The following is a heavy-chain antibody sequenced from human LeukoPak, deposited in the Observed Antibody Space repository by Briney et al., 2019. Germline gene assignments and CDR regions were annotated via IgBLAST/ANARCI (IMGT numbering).Heavy chain of an antibody. CDR2: IYYSGST. J-gene: IGHJ4*02. D-gene: IGHD6-13*01. V-gene: IGHV4-59*01. CDR1: GGSISSYY. CDR3: ARVGGGSSWYGVVDY. Sequence: SETLSLTCTVSGGSISSYYWSWIRQPPGKGLEWIGYIYYSGSTNYNPSLKSRVTISVDTSKNQFSLKLSSVTAADTAVYYCARVGGGSSWYGVVDYWGQGTLVTVSS.